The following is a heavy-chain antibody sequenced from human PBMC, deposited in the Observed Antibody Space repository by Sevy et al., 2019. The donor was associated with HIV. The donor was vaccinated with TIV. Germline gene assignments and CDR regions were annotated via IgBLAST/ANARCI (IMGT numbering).Heavy chain of an antibody. CDR3: AKDDSSGAPSDP. Sequence: GGSLRLSCAASGFTFSSYGMHWVRQAPGKGLEWVAVISYDGSNKYYADSVKGRFTISRDNSKNTLYLQMNSLRAEDTAVYYCAKDDSSGAPSDPWGQGTLVTVSS. D-gene: IGHD6-19*01. CDR1: GFTFSSYG. CDR2: ISYDGSNK. J-gene: IGHJ5*02. V-gene: IGHV3-30*18.